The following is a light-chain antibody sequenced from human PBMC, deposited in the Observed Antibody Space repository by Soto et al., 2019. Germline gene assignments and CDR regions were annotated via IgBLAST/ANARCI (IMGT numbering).Light chain of an antibody. CDR1: SSDVGSYNL. V-gene: IGLV2-23*01. Sequence: QSALTQPASVSGSPGQSITISCTGTSSDVGSYNLVSWYQQHPGKAPKLMIYEGSKRPSGVSIRFSGSKSGITASLTISGLQAEDEADYYCCSYAGSSTWVFGGGTKVTVL. J-gene: IGLJ3*02. CDR2: EGS. CDR3: CSYAGSSTWV.